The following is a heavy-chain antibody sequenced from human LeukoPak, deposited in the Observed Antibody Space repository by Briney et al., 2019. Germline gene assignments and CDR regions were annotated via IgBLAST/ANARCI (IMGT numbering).Heavy chain of an antibody. D-gene: IGHD2-2*01. V-gene: IGHV1-69*13. CDR2: IIPIFGTA. CDR3: ARGYCSSTSCGVSGGGAFDI. Sequence: SVKVSCKASGYTFTTYGILWVRQAPGQGLEWMGGIIPIFGTANYAQKFQGRVTITADESTSTAYMELSSLRSEDTAVYYCARGYCSSTSCGVSGGGAFDIWGQGTMVTVSS. CDR1: GYTFTTYG. J-gene: IGHJ3*02.